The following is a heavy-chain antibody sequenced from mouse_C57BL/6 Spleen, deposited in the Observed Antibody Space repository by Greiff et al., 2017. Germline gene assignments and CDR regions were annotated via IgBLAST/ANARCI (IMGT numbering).Heavy chain of an antibody. D-gene: IGHD3-2*02. J-gene: IGHJ4*01. CDR3: ARPAQADYYAMDY. V-gene: IGHV1-54*01. CDR2: INPGSGGT. Sequence: VQLQQSGAELVRPGTSVTVSCKASGYAFTNYLIAWVKQRPGQGLEWIGVINPGSGGTNYNAKFKGKAPLTADKSSSTAYMQLSSLTSEYSAVYFGARPAQADYYAMDYWGQGTSVTVSS. CDR1: GYAFTNYL.